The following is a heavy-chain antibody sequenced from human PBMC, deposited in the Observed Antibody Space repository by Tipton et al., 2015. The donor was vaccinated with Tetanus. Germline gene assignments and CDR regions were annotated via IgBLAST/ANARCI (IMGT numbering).Heavy chain of an antibody. D-gene: IGHD3-22*01. Sequence: QSGAEVKKPGASVKVSCKVSGYTLTELSMHWVRQAPGKGLEWMGGFDPEDGETIYAQKFQGRVTMTEDTSTDTAYMELSSPRSEDTAVYYCATDRRYYDSSGYRRDYYFDYWGQGTLVTVSS. V-gene: IGHV1-24*01. J-gene: IGHJ4*02. CDR1: GYTLTELS. CDR3: ATDRRYYDSSGYRRDYYFDY. CDR2: FDPEDGET.